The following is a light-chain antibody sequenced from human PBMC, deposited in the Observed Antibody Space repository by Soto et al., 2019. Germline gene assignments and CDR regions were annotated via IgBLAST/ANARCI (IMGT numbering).Light chain of an antibody. CDR3: QQYNSHSFYT. J-gene: IGKJ2*01. Sequence: DIQMTQSPSTLSASVGDRVTVTCRASQEIGSFLAWYQQKPGKAPKLLIYLASRLESGVPSRFSSSGSGTEFTLTISGLQPDDFATYFCQQYNSHSFYTFGQGTKLEIK. V-gene: IGKV1-5*03. CDR2: LAS. CDR1: QEIGSF.